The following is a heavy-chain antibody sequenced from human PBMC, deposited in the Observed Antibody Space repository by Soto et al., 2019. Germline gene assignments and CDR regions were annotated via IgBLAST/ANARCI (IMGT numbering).Heavy chain of an antibody. CDR3: AKTGTIFGVVIIQYYYYMDV. CDR1: GFTFSSYA. CDR2: ISGSGGST. V-gene: IGHV3-23*01. Sequence: EVQLLESGGGLVQPGGSQRLSCTASGFTFSSYAMSWVRQAPGKGLEWVSAISGSGGSTYYADSVKGRFTISRDNSKNTLYLQMNSLRAEDTAVYYCAKTGTIFGVVIIQYYYYMDVWGKGTTVTVSS. J-gene: IGHJ6*03. D-gene: IGHD3-3*01.